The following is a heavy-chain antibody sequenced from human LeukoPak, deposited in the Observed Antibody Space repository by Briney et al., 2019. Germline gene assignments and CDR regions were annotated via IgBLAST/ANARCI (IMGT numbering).Heavy chain of an antibody. CDR3: AKTRGWGDYFDY. Sequence: PGGSLRLSCAASGFTFSDYLMSWVRQAPGKGLERVANIKLDGSDKYYMDSVKGRFTISRDNGKNSLYLQMNSLKIEDTAVYYCAKTRGWGDYFDYWGQGTLVTVSS. D-gene: IGHD3-10*01. J-gene: IGHJ4*02. CDR2: IKLDGSDK. V-gene: IGHV3-7*01. CDR1: GFTFSDYL.